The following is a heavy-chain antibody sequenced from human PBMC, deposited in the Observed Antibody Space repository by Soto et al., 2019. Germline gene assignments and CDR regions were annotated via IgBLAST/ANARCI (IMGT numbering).Heavy chain of an antibody. CDR2: IRSKAYGGTT. J-gene: IGHJ4*02. V-gene: IGHV3-49*03. Sequence: GGSLILSCTASGFTFCDYAMSWFRQAPGKGLEWVGFIRSKAYGGTTEYAASVKGRFTISRDDSKSIAYLQMNSLKTEDTAVYYCTSAYSYGPFDYWGQGTLVTVSS. CDR1: GFTFCDYA. CDR3: TSAYSYGPFDY. D-gene: IGHD5-18*01.